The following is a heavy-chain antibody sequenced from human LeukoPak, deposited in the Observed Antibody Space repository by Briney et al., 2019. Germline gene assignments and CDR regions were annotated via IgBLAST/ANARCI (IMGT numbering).Heavy chain of an antibody. Sequence: PGGSLTLSCAASGFTFSSYSMTWVRQAPGKGLDWVSSISSSSSYIYYADSVKGRFTISRDNAKNSLYLQMNSLRAEDTAVYYCARDHYDSSGRAPLYFDYWGQGTLVTVSS. D-gene: IGHD3-22*01. J-gene: IGHJ4*02. CDR2: ISSSSSYI. V-gene: IGHV3-21*01. CDR3: ARDHYDSSGRAPLYFDY. CDR1: GFTFSSYS.